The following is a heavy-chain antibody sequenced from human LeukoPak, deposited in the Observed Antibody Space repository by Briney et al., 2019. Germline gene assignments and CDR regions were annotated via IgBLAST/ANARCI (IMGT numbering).Heavy chain of an antibody. D-gene: IGHD6-13*01. CDR1: GYTFTSYG. V-gene: IGHV1-18*01. J-gene: IGHJ4*02. CDR3: ARERRSSSWYIPLHWESDY. CDR2: ISAYKGNT. Sequence: ASVKDSCKASGYTFTSYGISGVRQAPGQGREWMGWISAYKGNTSYAQKLQGRVTMTTDTSPSTACMEQRSLRSDDTGVCYCARERRSSSWYIPLHWESDYWGQGTLVTVSS.